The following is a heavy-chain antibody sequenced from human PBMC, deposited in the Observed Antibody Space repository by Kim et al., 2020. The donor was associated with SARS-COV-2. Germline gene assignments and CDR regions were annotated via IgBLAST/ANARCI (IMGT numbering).Heavy chain of an antibody. CDR2: IWYDGSNK. V-gene: IGHV3-33*01. J-gene: IGHJ6*03. CDR1: GFTFSSYG. CDR3: ARDGWRTERITMVRGVIRGYYMDV. D-gene: IGHD3-10*01. Sequence: GGSLRLSCAASGFTFSSYGMHWVRQAPGKGLEWVAVIWYDGSNKYYADSVKGRFTISRDNSNNTLYLQMNSLRAEDTAVYYCARDGWRTERITMVRGVIRGYYMDVWGKGTTVTVSS.